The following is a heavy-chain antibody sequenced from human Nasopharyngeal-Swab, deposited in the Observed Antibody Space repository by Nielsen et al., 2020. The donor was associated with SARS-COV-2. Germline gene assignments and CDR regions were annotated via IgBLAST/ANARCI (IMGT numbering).Heavy chain of an antibody. CDR1: GFTFSSYA. CDR3: ARTGKNGADAFDI. V-gene: IGHV3-33*08. CDR2: IWYDGSNK. J-gene: IGHJ3*02. Sequence: GESLKISCAASGFTFSSYAMHWVRQAPGKGLEWVAVIWYDGSNKYYADSVKGRFTISRDNSKNTLYLQMNSLRAEDTAVYYCARTGKNGADAFDIWGQGTMVTVSS. D-gene: IGHD1-14*01.